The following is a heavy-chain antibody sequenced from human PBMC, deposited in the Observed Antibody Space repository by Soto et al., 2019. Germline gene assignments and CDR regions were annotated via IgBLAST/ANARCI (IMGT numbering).Heavy chain of an antibody. Sequence: VGSLRLSCAASGFTFSRYAMHWVRRAPGEGLEWVAVISRDGSSKYYGDSVKGRFTVSRDNSNNTLYLSTNTAYMELRSLGSDDMAVYYCARDPTDGSGWYSDSWGQGTLVTVSS. CDR3: ARDPTDGSGWYSDS. J-gene: IGHJ4*02. D-gene: IGHD6-19*01. V-gene: IGHV3-30-3*01. CDR2: ISRDGSSK. CDR1: GFTFSRYA.